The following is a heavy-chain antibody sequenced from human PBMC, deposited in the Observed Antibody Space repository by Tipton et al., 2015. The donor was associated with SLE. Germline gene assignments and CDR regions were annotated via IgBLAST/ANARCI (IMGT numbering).Heavy chain of an antibody. CDR2: AYNSGSN. D-gene: IGHD6-13*01. V-gene: IGHV4-39*07. CDR1: GDSISSSSYY. J-gene: IGHJ3*01. Sequence: TLSLTCTVSGDSISSSSYYWGWIRQPPGKGLEWTRTAYNSGSNQYNPSLKSRLTISIDTSKNQLSLQLTSVTAAETAVYFCARESRYSSNWLNAFDVLGQGTMVTVSS. CDR3: ARESRYSSNWLNAFDV.